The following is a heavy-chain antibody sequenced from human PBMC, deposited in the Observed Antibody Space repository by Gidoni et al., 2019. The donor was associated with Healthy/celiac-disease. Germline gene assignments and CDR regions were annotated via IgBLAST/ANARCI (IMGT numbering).Heavy chain of an antibody. D-gene: IGHD1-26*01. V-gene: IGHV3-30-3*01. CDR2: ISYDGSNK. Sequence: QVQLVESGGGVVQPGRSLRLSCAASGFPFSSYAMHWVRQAPGKGLEWVAVISYDGSNKYYADSVKGRFTISRDNSKNTLYLQMNSLRAEDTAVYYCARGRGSYYPAFDYWGQGTLVTVSS. CDR1: GFPFSSYA. CDR3: ARGRGSYYPAFDY. J-gene: IGHJ4*02.